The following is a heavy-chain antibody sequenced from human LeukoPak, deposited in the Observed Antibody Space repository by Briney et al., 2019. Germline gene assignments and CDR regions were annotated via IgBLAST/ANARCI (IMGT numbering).Heavy chain of an antibody. D-gene: IGHD6-13*01. CDR2: ISGSGGNT. CDR1: GFTFSSYA. V-gene: IGHV3-23*01. J-gene: IGHJ4*02. CDR3: AKVSWANYFDY. Sequence: GGSLRLSCAASGFTFSSYAMSWVRQAPGKGLEWVPGISGSGGNTHYADSVRGRFTISRDNSRNTVYLEMNSLRAEDTAIYYCAKVSWANYFDYWGQGTLVTVSS.